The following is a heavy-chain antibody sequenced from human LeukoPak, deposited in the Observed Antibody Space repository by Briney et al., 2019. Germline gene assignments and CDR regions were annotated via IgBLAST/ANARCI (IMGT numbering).Heavy chain of an antibody. V-gene: IGHV1-46*01. Sequence: ASVKVSCKASGYTFTSYYIHWVRQAPGQGLEWMGIINPSDGSTSYAQKFQGRVTMTRDMSTSTVYMELSSLRSDDTAVYYCAGPVFGGLATRGAFDYWGQGTLVTVSS. CDR2: INPSDGST. D-gene: IGHD3-10*01. CDR1: GYTFTSYY. CDR3: AGPVFGGLATRGAFDY. J-gene: IGHJ4*02.